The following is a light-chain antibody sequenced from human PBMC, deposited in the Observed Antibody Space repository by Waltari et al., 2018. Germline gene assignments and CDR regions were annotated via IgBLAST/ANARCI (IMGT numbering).Light chain of an antibody. CDR2: GAS. J-gene: IGKJ1*01. V-gene: IGKV3-20*01. Sequence: EIVLTQSPGTLTLFPGESATLSCRARQPVRHSYVAWYRQKIGTATAIGTDGASNRATGIPXXISGSESGTDFTLTITXLEPEDFAVYYCQQYGSSAWTFGPGTKVELK. CDR1: QPVRHSY. CDR3: QQYGSSAWT.